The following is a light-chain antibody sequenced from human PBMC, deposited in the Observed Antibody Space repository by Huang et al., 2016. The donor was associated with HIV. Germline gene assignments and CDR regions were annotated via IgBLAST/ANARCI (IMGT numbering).Light chain of an antibody. J-gene: IGKJ4*01. V-gene: IGKV1-9*01. CDR2: STT. CDR1: QGISGS. Sequence: IQLTQSPSSLSASVGDRVTITCRANQGISGSLAWYQQKPGKAPKLLLNSTTTLRSGVPSRFSGSGSGTEFTLTISSLQPEDFASYSCQHRTTFGGGTKVEIK. CDR3: QHRTT.